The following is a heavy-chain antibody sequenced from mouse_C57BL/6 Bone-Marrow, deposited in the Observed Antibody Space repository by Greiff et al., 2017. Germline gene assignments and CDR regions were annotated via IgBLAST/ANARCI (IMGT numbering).Heavy chain of an antibody. CDR1: GYTFTSYW. CDR3: ARPYYSNYLYFEV. J-gene: IGHJ1*03. D-gene: IGHD2-5*01. CDR2: IYPGSGST. V-gene: IGHV1-55*01. Sequence: QVQLKQPGAELVKPGASVKLSCKASGYTFTSYWITWVKQRPGQGLEWIGDIYPGSGSTNYNEKFKTKATLTVDTSSSTAYMQLSSLTSEDSAVYYCARPYYSNYLYFEVWGTGTTVTVSS.